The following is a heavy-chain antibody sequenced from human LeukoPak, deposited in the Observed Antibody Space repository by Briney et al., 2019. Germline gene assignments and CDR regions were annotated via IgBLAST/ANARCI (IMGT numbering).Heavy chain of an antibody. CDR1: GYTLTELS. D-gene: IGHD1-26*01. CDR3: ATVRVGATNYYYYGMDV. J-gene: IGHJ6*02. V-gene: IGHV1-24*01. CDR2: FDPEDGET. Sequence: ASVTVSCKVSGYTLTELSMHWVRQAPGKGLEWMGGFDPEDGETIYAQKFQGRVTMTEDTSTDIAYMELSSLRSEDTAVYYCATVRVGATNYYYYGMDVWGQGTTVTVSS.